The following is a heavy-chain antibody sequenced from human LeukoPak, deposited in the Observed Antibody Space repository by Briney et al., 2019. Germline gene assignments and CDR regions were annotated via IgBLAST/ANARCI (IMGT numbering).Heavy chain of an antibody. CDR3: ARGTADDYTNIDY. V-gene: IGHV4-30-2*01. J-gene: IGHJ4*02. D-gene: IGHD4-11*01. CDR2: IYHSGST. Sequence: SQTLSLTCTVSGGSISSGGYYWSWIQQPPGKGLEWIGYIYHSGSTYYNPSLKSRVTISVDRSKNQFSLKLSSVTAADTAVYYCARGTADDYTNIDYWGQGTLVTVSS. CDR1: GGSISSGGYY.